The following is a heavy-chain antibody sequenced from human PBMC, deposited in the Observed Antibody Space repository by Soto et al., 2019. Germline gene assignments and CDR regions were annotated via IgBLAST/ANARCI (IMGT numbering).Heavy chain of an antibody. Sequence: SETLSLTCAVYGGSFSGYYWSWIRQPPGKGLEWIGEINHSGSTNYNPSLKSRVTISVDTSKNQFSLKLSSVTAADTAVYYCARSRGSGSYLGDAFDIWGQGTMVTVSS. CDR2: INHSGST. D-gene: IGHD3-10*01. J-gene: IGHJ3*02. CDR1: GGSFSGYY. CDR3: ARSRGSGSYLGDAFDI. V-gene: IGHV4-34*01.